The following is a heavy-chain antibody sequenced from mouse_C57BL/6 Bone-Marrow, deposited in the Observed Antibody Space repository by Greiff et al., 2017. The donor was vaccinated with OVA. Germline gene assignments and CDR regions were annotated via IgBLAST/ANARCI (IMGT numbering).Heavy chain of an antibody. J-gene: IGHJ4*01. CDR2: ISYDGSN. CDR3: ARVGRGYAMDY. Sequence: ESGPGLVKPSQSLSLTCSVTGYSITSGYYWNWIRQFPGNKLEWMGYISYDGSNNYNPSLKNRISITRDTSKNQFFLKVNSVTTEDTATYDCARVGRGYAMDYWGQGTSVTVSS. D-gene: IGHD4-1*01. CDR1: GYSITSGYY. V-gene: IGHV3-6*01.